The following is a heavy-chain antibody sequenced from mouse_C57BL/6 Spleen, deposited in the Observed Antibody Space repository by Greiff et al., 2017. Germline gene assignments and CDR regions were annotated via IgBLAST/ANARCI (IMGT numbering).Heavy chain of an antibody. Sequence: VQLQQSGTVLARPGASVKMSCKTSGYTFTSYWMHWVKQRPGQGLEWIGAIYPGNSDTSYNQKFKGKAKLTAVTSASTAYMELSSLTNEDSAVYYCIYYGYDDAMDYWGQGTSVTASS. J-gene: IGHJ4*01. CDR3: IYYGYDDAMDY. CDR2: IYPGNSDT. V-gene: IGHV1-5*01. CDR1: GYTFTSYW. D-gene: IGHD2-2*01.